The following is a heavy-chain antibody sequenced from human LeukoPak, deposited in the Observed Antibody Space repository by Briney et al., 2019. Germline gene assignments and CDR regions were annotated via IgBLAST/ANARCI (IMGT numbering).Heavy chain of an antibody. CDR3: AREYYGSGRPYDY. CDR2: INPSGGNT. Sequence: ASVKCSCKASGYTFPSYYMHWVRQAPGQGLEWMGVINPSGGNTNSAQKFQGRVTMTRDTSTRTVYMELSSLRSDDTAVYYCAREYYGSGRPYDYWGQGTLVTVSS. J-gene: IGHJ4*02. D-gene: IGHD3-10*01. V-gene: IGHV1-46*01. CDR1: GYTFPSYY.